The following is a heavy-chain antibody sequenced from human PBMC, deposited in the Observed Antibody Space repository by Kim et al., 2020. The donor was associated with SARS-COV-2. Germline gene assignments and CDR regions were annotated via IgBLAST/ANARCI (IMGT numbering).Heavy chain of an antibody. J-gene: IGHJ3*02. Sequence: NSTCYADSVRGRFTISKDNAKNALYLQMNSLIAKDTAVYYCLPHMNAFDIWGQGTMVTVSS. CDR3: LPHMNAFDI. V-gene: IGHV3-74*01. D-gene: IGHD2-21*01. CDR2: NST.